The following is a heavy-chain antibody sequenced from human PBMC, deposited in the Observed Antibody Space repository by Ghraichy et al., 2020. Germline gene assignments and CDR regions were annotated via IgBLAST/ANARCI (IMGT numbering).Heavy chain of an antibody. Sequence: ASVKVSCKASGYTFTSYDINWVRQATGQGLEWMGWMNPNSGNTGYAQKFQGRVTMTRNTSISTAYMELSSLRSEDTAVYYCARGLGVYDYSLSPNWFDPWGQGTLVTVSS. J-gene: IGHJ5*02. CDR2: MNPNSGNT. D-gene: IGHD4-11*01. CDR1: GYTFTSYD. V-gene: IGHV1-8*01. CDR3: ARGLGVYDYSLSPNWFDP.